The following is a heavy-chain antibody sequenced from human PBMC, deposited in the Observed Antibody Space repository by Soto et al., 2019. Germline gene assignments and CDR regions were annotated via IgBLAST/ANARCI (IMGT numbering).Heavy chain of an antibody. CDR1: GFTFSSYG. J-gene: IGHJ4*02. Sequence: PGGSLRLSCAASGFTFSSYGMHWVRQAPGKGLEWVAVIWYDGSNKYYADSVKGRFTISRDDSKNTLYLQMNSLRAEDTAVYYCTRANWNYLNPIGYFDYWGQGTLVTVSS. D-gene: IGHD1-7*01. CDR2: IWYDGSNK. V-gene: IGHV3-33*01. CDR3: TRANWNYLNPIGYFDY.